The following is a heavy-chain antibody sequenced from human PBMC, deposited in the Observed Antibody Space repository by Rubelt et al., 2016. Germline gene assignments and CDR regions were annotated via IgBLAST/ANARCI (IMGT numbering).Heavy chain of an antibody. CDR3: ARVSSSYHHYLFDY. V-gene: IGHV4-59*01. Sequence: QVQLQESGPGLVKPSETLSLTCTVSGGSISSYYWSWIRQPPGKGLEWIGYIYYSGSTNYNPSLKSRVTISVDTSKNQFSLKLSSVTAADTAVYYCARVSSSYHHYLFDYWGQGTLVTVSS. CDR1: GGSISSYY. CDR2: IYYSGST. D-gene: IGHD2-15*01. J-gene: IGHJ4*02.